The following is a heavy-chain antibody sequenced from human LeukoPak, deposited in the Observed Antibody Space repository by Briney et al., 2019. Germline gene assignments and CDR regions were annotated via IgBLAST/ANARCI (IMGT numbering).Heavy chain of an antibody. Sequence: GGSLRLSCAASGFTFSDFHMSWIRQAPGKGLEWVSYISTSGSTIHYADSVKGRFTISRDNAKNSLHLQMNSLRAEDTAVYYCARDGKGLTNYFDYWGQGTLVTVSS. CDR1: GFTFSDFH. CDR3: ARDGKGLTNYFDY. J-gene: IGHJ4*02. D-gene: IGHD1-1*01. CDR2: ISTSGSTI. V-gene: IGHV3-11*01.